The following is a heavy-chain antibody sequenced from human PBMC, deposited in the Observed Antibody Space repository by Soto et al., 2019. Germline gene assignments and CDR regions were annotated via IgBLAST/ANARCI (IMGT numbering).Heavy chain of an antibody. J-gene: IGHJ4*02. Sequence: SETLSLSCTVSGGSISIGGYCWSWIRQHPGKGLEWIGYIYYSGSTYYNPSLKSRVTISVDTSKNQFSLKLSSVTAADTAVYYCARGGIAAAAPPDYWGQGTLVTVSS. CDR3: ARGGIAAAAPPDY. D-gene: IGHD6-13*01. V-gene: IGHV4-31*03. CDR2: IYYSGST. CDR1: GGSISIGGYC.